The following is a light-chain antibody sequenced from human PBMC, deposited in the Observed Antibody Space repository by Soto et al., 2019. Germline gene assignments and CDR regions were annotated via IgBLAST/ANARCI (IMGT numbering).Light chain of an antibody. J-gene: IGKJ5*01. CDR1: QTVLDSSNNKDY. CDR3: QQYSKWPIT. V-gene: IGKV4-1*01. Sequence: DIVMTQSPDSLAVSLGERAAINCKSSQTVLDSSNNKDYLTWYQQKPGQPPKLLIYWASTRESGVPDRFSGSGSGTEFSLTISSLQSEDFAVYYCQQYSKWPITFGQGTRREIK. CDR2: WAS.